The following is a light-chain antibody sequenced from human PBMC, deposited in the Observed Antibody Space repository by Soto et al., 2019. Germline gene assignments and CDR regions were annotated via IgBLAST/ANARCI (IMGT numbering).Light chain of an antibody. CDR3: QQRSNWPGP. CDR1: QSVSSY. J-gene: IGKJ5*01. CDR2: DAS. V-gene: IGKV3-11*01. Sequence: EIVLTQSPATLSLSPGERATLSCSSSQSVSSYLACYQHTPGQAPRLLIYDASNRATVIPARFSGSGSGTDFTLNISSLEPEDFAVYYCQQRSNWPGPFGQGKLLPIK.